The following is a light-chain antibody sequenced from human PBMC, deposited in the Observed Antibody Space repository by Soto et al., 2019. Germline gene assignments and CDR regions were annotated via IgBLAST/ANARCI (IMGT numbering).Light chain of an antibody. CDR1: QNISRS. J-gene: IGKJ1*01. CDR2: GTS. Sequence: TQSTGSLSLTLGARAQLSCRASQNISRSLAWCPQKPCQGHSLLIYGTSTRAGGVPASFSGSGSGTEFTLTISSLQSEDFAVYYGQQYTNWPTWTFGQGTKVDIK. V-gene: IGKV3-15*01. CDR3: QQYTNWPTWT.